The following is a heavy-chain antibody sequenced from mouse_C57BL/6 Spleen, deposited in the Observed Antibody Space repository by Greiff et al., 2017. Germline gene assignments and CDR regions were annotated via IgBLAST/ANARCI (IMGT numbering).Heavy chain of an antibody. CDR2: IDPNSGGT. D-gene: IGHD2-4*01. CDR3: ARGIYYDYPYAMDY. V-gene: IGHV1-72*01. CDR1: GYNFTSYW. Sequence: QVQLKQPGAELVKPGASVKLSCKASGYNFTSYWMHWVKQRPGRGLEWIGRIDPNSGGTKYNEKFKSKATLTVDKPSSTAYMQLSSLTSEDSAVYYCARGIYYDYPYAMDYWGQGTSVTVSS. J-gene: IGHJ4*01.